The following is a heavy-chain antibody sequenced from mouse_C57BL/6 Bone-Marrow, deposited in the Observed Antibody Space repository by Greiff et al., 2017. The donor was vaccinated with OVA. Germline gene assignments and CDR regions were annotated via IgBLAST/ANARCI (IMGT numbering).Heavy chain of an antibody. V-gene: IGHV5-9*01. CDR2: ISGGGGNT. J-gene: IGHJ3*01. Sequence: VQLKESGGGLVKPGGSLKLSCAASGFTFSSYTMSWVRQTPEKRLEWVATISGGGGNTYYPDSVKGRFTISRDNAKNTLYLQMSSLRSEDTALYYCARQDFSWFAYWGQGTLVTVSA. CDR3: ARQDFSWFAY. CDR1: GFTFSSYT.